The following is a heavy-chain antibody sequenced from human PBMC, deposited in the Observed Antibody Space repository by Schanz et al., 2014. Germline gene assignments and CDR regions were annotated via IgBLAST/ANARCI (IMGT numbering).Heavy chain of an antibody. CDR3: ARGRGGNTGYEAADY. Sequence: QVHLVQSGPEVQKPGASVNISCKASGYTFTTYALNWVRQAPGQGLEWMGWINSNTGNPTYAPAFTGRFVFSLDTSVSTAYLQIIGLQAEDSAVFYCARGRGGNTGYEAADYWGQGTRVTVSS. CDR1: GYTFTTYA. J-gene: IGHJ4*02. V-gene: IGHV7-4-1*02. D-gene: IGHD5-12*01. CDR2: INSNTGNP.